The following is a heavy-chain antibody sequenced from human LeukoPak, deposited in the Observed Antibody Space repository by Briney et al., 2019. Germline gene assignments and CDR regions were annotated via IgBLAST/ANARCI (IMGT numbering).Heavy chain of an antibody. D-gene: IGHD5-24*01. V-gene: IGHV3-23*01. CDR1: GFTFITYA. J-gene: IGHJ4*02. CDR3: AKDRIPDGKYSIDF. CDR2: IVGNAGGI. Sequence: PGGSLRLSCAASGFTFITYAMNWVRQAPGKGLDWVSVIVGNAGGIHYADSVNGRFTIPRDNAKNTLYLQMNSLRAEDTAVYYCAKDRIPDGKYSIDFWGQGTLVTVSS.